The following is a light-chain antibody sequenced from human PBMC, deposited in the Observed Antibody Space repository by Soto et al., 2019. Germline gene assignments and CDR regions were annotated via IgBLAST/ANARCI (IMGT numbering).Light chain of an antibody. CDR3: QQYVRSPPSWT. CDR2: DAS. Sequence: ETVWTKSPGTLSLSPGERATLSCRASQSVSSSYLAWYQQKPGQAPRLLIYDASGRATGIPDRFSGSGSGTDFTLTISRLGPEDFAVYYCQQYVRSPPSWTFGQGTNVEIK. CDR1: QSVSSSY. J-gene: IGKJ1*01. V-gene: IGKV3-20*01.